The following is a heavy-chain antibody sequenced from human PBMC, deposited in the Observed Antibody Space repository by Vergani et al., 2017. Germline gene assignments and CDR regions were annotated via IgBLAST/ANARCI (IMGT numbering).Heavy chain of an antibody. Sequence: EVQLLESGGGLVQPGGSLRLSCAASGFTFSSYAMSWVRQAPGKGLEWVSAISGSGGSTYYADSAKGRFTISRDNSKNTLYLQMNSLRAEDTAVYYCAKFYGDYDYYYYYYMDVWGKGTTVTVSS. CDR2: ISGSGGST. J-gene: IGHJ6*03. D-gene: IGHD4-17*01. V-gene: IGHV3-23*01. CDR3: AKFYGDYDYYYYYYMDV. CDR1: GFTFSSYA.